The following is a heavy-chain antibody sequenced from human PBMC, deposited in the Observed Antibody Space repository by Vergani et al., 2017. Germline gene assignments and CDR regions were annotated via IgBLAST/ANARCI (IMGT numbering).Heavy chain of an antibody. J-gene: IGHJ6*02. CDR2: VNHSGST. Sequence: QVPLQQWGAGLLKPSETLSLTCAVYGGSFSGYFWSWLRQPPGKGLEWIGEVNHSGSTIYNPSLKSRVTISVDTSKNQFSLKLSSVTAADTAVYYCASGKLVPYYYYYGMDVWGQGTTVTVSS. CDR3: ASGKLVPYYYYYGMDV. CDR1: GGSFSGYF. V-gene: IGHV4-34*01. D-gene: IGHD6-13*01.